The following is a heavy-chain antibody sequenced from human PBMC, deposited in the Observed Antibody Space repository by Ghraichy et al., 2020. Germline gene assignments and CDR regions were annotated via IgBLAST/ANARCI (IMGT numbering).Heavy chain of an antibody. J-gene: IGHJ6*02. CDR1: GFSLSSSG. D-gene: IGHD3-10*01. Sequence: GGSLRLSCAASGFSLSSSGMSWVRQVPGKGLEWVTNIKPDGSEPYYVDSVKGRFTISRDNAKSSLYLQMNSPRAEDTAVYYCAVSMDRGAISYYYFGMDLWCQGTAVTV. CDR3: AVSMDRGAISYYYFGMDL. CDR2: IKPDGSEP. V-gene: IGHV3-7*05.